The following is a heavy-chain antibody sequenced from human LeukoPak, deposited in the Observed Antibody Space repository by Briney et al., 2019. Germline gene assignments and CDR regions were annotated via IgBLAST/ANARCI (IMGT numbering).Heavy chain of an antibody. V-gene: IGHV3-21*01. D-gene: IGHD1-26*01. J-gene: IGHJ4*02. CDR2: ISSSSSYI. CDR1: GFTFSSYS. CDR3: ARDGGATWGPYYFDY. Sequence: PGGSLRLSCAASGFTFSSYSMNWVRQAPGKGLEWVSSISSSSSYIYYADSVKGRFTISRDNAKNSLYLQMNSLRAEDTAVYYCARDGGATWGPYYFDYWGQGTLVTVSS.